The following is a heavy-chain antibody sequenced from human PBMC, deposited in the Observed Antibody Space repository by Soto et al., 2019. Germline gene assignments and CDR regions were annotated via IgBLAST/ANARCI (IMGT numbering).Heavy chain of an antibody. CDR3: AKDYGYFVGEYCFDY. J-gene: IGHJ4*02. V-gene: IGHV3-30*18. D-gene: IGHD3-9*01. CDR1: ALTVSRDG. Sequence: GGSLRLFCAASALTVSRDGMHSVRQARGKGLVEGAVISYYGRKKYYADSVKGRFTISRDNSKNTLYLQMNSLRDEDTLVYYCAKDYGYFVGEYCFDYCVWGSMVTVSS. CDR2: ISYYGRKK.